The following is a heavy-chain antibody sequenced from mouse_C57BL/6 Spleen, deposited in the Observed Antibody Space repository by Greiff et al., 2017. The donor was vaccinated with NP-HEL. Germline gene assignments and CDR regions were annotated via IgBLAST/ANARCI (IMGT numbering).Heavy chain of an antibody. J-gene: IGHJ4*01. CDR1: GYTFTSYW. CDR3: ARYGGLYAMDY. V-gene: IGHV1-52*01. Sequence: QVQLQQPGAELVRPGSSVKLSCKASGYTFTSYWMHWVKQRPIQGLEWIGNIDPSDSETHYNQKFKDKATLTVDKSSSTAYMQLSSLTSEDSAVYYCARYGGLYAMDYWGQGTSVTVSS. D-gene: IGHD1-2*01. CDR2: IDPSDSET.